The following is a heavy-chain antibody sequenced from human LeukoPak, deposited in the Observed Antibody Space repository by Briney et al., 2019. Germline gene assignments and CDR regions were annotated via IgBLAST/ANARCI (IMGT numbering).Heavy chain of an antibody. Sequence: ASVKVSCKASGYTFTSYVMHWVRQAPGQRLEWMGWINAGNGNTKYSQKFQGRVTITRDTSASTAYMELSSLRSEDTAVYYCARDGDSSSWYYFDYWGQGTLVTVSS. CDR3: ARDGDSSSWYYFDY. CDR1: GYTFTSYV. V-gene: IGHV1-3*01. J-gene: IGHJ4*02. D-gene: IGHD6-13*01. CDR2: INAGNGNT.